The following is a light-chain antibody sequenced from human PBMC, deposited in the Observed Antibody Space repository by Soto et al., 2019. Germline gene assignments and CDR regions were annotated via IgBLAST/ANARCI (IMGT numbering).Light chain of an antibody. CDR2: GAY. CDR1: QSVSSSY. Sequence: EIVLTQSPGTLSLSPGERATLSCRASQSVSSSYLAWYQQKPGQAHRLLIYGAYSRATGIPDRFSGTGSETDFTLTIRRLEPEDFAVYYCKQYDNSPITFGQGTRLEIK. CDR3: KQYDNSPIT. J-gene: IGKJ5*01. V-gene: IGKV3-20*01.